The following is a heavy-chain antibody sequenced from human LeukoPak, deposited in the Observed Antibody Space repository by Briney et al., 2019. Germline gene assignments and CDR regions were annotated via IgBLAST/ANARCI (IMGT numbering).Heavy chain of an antibody. J-gene: IGHJ4*02. V-gene: IGHV4-39*01. CDR3: ARLRAKHYDILTGYFGIYYFDY. Sequence: SETLSLTCTVSGGSISSSNYYWGWIRQPPGKGLEWIGSIFYSGSTYYNPSLKSRVTIYVDTSKNQFSLKLSSVTAADTAVFYCARLRAKHYDILTGYFGIYYFDYWGQGTLVTVSS. D-gene: IGHD3-9*01. CDR1: GGSISSSNYY. CDR2: IFYSGST.